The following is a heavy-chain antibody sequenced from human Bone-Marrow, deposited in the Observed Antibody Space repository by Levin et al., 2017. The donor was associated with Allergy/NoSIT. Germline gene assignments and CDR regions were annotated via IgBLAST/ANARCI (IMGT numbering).Heavy chain of an antibody. J-gene: IGHJ4*02. D-gene: IGHD3-10*01. V-gene: IGHV3-48*02. CDR2: ISTSSSTI. Sequence: GGSLRLSCAASGFTFSSYSMNWVRQAPGKGLEWLSYISTSSSTIYYADSVKGRFTISRDNAKNSLYLQMNSLRDDDTAVYYCARLRGYYGSGSYCFDYWGLGTLVTVSS. CDR3: ARLRGYYGSGSYCFDY. CDR1: GFTFSSYS.